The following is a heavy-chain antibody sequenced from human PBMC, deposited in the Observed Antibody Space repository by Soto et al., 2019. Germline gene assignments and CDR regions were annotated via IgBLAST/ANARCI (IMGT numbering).Heavy chain of an antibody. CDR3: ARQVVDGALAGSGSFDY. J-gene: IGHJ4*02. V-gene: IGHV4-39*01. CDR1: GGSISSTSYY. D-gene: IGHD3-10*01. CDR2: LYYSGST. Sequence: SETLSLTCTVSGGSISSTSYYWVWIRQPPGKGLEWIGSLYYSGSTYYNPTLKSRVTISVDTSENQFSLKLSSVTAADTAVYYCARQVVDGALAGSGSFDYWGQGTLVT.